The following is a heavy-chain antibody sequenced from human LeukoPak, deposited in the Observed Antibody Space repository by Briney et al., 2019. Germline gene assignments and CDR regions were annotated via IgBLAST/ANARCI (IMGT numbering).Heavy chain of an antibody. CDR3: ATETFGVVIKYYFDY. CDR2: ISYDGSNK. CDR1: GFTFSSYE. Sequence: GGSLRLSCTASGFTFSSYEMHWVRQAPGKGLEWVGVISYDGSNKYYADSVKGRFTISRDNSKNTLYLQMNSLRAEGTAVYYCATETFGVVIKYYFDYWGQGTLVTVSS. D-gene: IGHD3-3*01. J-gene: IGHJ4*02. V-gene: IGHV3-30-3*01.